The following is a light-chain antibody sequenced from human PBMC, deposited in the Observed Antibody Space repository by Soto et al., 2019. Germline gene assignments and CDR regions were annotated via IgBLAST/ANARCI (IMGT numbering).Light chain of an antibody. V-gene: IGKV3D-15*01. J-gene: IGKJ1*01. CDR2: GAS. CDR3: QQYNSWLWT. Sequence: EIVLTQSPATLSVSPGDRVTLSCRASQSVSDNLAWYQQKPGQAPRLLIYGASSRATGIPDRFSGSGSGTDFTLTISRLEPEDFAVYYCQQYNSWLWTFGQGTKVDIK. CDR1: QSVSDN.